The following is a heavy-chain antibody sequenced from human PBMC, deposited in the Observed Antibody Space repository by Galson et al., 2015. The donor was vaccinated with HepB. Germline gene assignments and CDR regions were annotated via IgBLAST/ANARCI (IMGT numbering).Heavy chain of an antibody. CDR1: GGTFSSYA. J-gene: IGHJ1*01. D-gene: IGHD2-21*01. V-gene: IGHV1-69*10. CDR3: ARVSPSQDPTYCGGDCYSGYFQH. Sequence: SVKVSCKASGGTFSSYAISWVRQAPGQGLEWMGGIIPILGIANYAQKFQGRVTITADKSTSTAYMELSSLRSEDTAVYYCARVSPSQDPTYCGGDCYSGYFQHWGQGTLVTVSS. CDR2: IIPILGIA.